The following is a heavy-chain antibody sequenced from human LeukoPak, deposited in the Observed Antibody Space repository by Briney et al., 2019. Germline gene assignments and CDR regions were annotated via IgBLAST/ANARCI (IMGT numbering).Heavy chain of an antibody. V-gene: IGHV3-20*04. CDR2: INWNGGST. Sequence: GGSLRLSCAASGFTFDDYGKSWVRQAPGKGLEWVSGINWNGGSTGYADSVKGRFTISRDNAKNSLYLQMNSLRAEDTALYYCARDRRITMVRGVSEFDYWGQGTLVTVSS. CDR3: ARDRRITMVRGVSEFDY. J-gene: IGHJ4*02. CDR1: GFTFDDYG. D-gene: IGHD3-10*01.